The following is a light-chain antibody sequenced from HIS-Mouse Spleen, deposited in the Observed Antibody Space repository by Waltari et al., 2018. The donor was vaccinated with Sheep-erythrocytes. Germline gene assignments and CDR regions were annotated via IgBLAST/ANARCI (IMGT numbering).Light chain of an antibody. CDR3: QQFNSYLYT. J-gene: IGKJ2*01. Sequence: AIQLTHSPSSLSASVGDRVTITCRASQGISSALAWYQQKPGKAPKLLIYDASSLESGVPSRFSGSGSGTDLTLTISSLQPEDFATYYCQQFNSYLYTFGQGTKLEIK. CDR2: DAS. CDR1: QGISSA. V-gene: IGKV1-13*02.